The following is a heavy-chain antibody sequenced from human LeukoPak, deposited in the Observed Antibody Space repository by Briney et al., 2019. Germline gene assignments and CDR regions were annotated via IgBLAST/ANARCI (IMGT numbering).Heavy chain of an antibody. D-gene: IGHD1-26*01. CDR2: INHSGST. Sequence: SETLSLTCAVYGGSFSGYYWSWIRQPPGKGLEWIGEINHSGSTNYNPSLKSRVTISVDTSKNQFSLKLSSVTAADTAVYYCARGLRFGGSYSYFDYWGQGTLVTVSS. CDR3: ARGLRFGGSYSYFDY. CDR1: GGSFSGYY. V-gene: IGHV4-34*01. J-gene: IGHJ4*02.